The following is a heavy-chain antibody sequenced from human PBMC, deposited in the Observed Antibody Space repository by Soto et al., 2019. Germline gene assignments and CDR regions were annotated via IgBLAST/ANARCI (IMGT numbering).Heavy chain of an antibody. J-gene: IGHJ4*02. Sequence: SPLKLSRKASGGAISISTTSCARQAPGQGLEWMGRIIPILGIANYAQKVQGRVTITADKSTSTAYMELSSLRSEDTAVYYCERASAGCGGDCYYPYWGQGTLVTVSS. V-gene: IGHV1-69*02. CDR2: IIPILGIA. D-gene: IGHD2-21*01. CDR3: ERASAGCGGDCYYPY. CDR1: GGAISIST.